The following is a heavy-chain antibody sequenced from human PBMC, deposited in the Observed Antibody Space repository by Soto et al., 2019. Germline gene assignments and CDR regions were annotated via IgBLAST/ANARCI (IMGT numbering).Heavy chain of an antibody. J-gene: IGHJ4*02. CDR1: GGSISSSSHY. CDR3: AGAYCGGDCYSGYFDY. V-gene: IGHV4-39*01. CDR2: IYYSGST. D-gene: IGHD2-21*02. Sequence: SETLSLTCTVSGGSISSSSHYWGWIRQPPGKGLEWIGSIYYSGSTYYNPSLKSRVTISVDTSKNQFSLKLSSVTAADTAVYYCAGAYCGGDCYSGYFDYWGQGTLVTVSS.